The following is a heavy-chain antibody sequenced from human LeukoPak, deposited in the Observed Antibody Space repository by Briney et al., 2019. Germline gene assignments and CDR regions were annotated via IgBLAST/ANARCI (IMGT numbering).Heavy chain of an antibody. J-gene: IGHJ4*02. CDR3: ARALHYYDSSAYGERTGAHFDY. D-gene: IGHD3-22*01. CDR2: IYHSGST. Sequence: SQTLSLTCAVSGGSISSGGYSWSWIRQPPGKGLEWIGYIYHSGSTCYNPSLKSRVTISVDRSKNQFSLKLSSVTAADTAVYYCARALHYYDSSAYGERTGAHFDYWGQGTLVTVSS. CDR1: GGSISSGGYS. V-gene: IGHV4-30-2*01.